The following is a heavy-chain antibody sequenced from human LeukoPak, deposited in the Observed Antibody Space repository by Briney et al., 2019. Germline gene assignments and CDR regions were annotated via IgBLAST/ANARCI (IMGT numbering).Heavy chain of an antibody. J-gene: IGHJ4*02. CDR2: ICGRGGST. Sequence: GGSLRLSCAASRFSFRSDGMSSGRQAPGEGLEWGSHICGRGGSTNYADSVKGRFTIPCDNSKHRLYLKMNSLSAEPRAVLYCAKEGCGSSWYVDYWGQGTLVTVSS. D-gene: IGHD6-13*01. V-gene: IGHV3-23*01. CDR1: RFSFRSDG. CDR3: AKEGCGSSWYVDY.